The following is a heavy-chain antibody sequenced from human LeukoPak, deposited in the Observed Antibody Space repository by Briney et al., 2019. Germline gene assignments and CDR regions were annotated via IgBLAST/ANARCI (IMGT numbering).Heavy chain of an antibody. CDR1: GYTFTGYY. V-gene: IGHV1-2*02. CDR2: INPNSGGT. CDR3: ARDRGIAVADNWFDP. Sequence: ASVKVSCKASGYTFTGYYIHWVRQAPGQGLEWMGWINPNSGGTNYAQKFQGRVTMTRGTSISTVYMELSRLRSDDTAVYYCARDRGIAVADNWFDPWGQGTLVTVSS. J-gene: IGHJ5*02. D-gene: IGHD6-19*01.